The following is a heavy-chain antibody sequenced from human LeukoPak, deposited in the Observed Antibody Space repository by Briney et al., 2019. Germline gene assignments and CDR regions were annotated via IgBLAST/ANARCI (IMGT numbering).Heavy chain of an antibody. CDR2: MFSNGNA. CDR1: GGSVSSFF. D-gene: IGHD2-21*01. Sequence: PSETLSLTCGVSGGSVSSFFWSWIRQPAGRELEWLGRMFSNGNANYNPSLKSRISMSVDTSKSQFSLTLTSVTAADTAIYYCARDIVAASSDGFDVWGQGTTVIVSS. CDR3: ARDIVAASSDGFDV. V-gene: IGHV4-4*07. J-gene: IGHJ3*01.